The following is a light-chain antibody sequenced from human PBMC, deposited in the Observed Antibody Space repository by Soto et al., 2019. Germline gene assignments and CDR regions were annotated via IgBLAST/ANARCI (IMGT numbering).Light chain of an antibody. V-gene: IGLV1-44*01. CDR3: AAWDDSLNVL. CDR2: SNN. J-gene: IGLJ2*01. Sequence: QSVLTQPPSASGTPGQRVTISCSGSSANIGSTTVNWYQQLPGTAPKLLIYSNNQRPSGVPDRFPGSKSGTSASLAIRGLQSEDEADYYCAAWDDSLNVLFGGGTKLTV. CDR1: SANIGSTT.